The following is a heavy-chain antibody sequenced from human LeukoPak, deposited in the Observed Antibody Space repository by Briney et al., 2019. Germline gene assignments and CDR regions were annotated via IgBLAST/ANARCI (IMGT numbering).Heavy chain of an antibody. J-gene: IGHJ5*02. CDR3: ARDRTMASLDNGDYIFDP. D-gene: IGHD4-17*01. V-gene: IGHV4-59*01. CDR2: IYYSGST. Sequence: PSETLSLTCTVSGGSISSYYWSCLRQPPGKGLEWIGYIYYSGSTNYNPSLKSRVTMSVDTSKNQFSLKLSSVTAADTAVYYCARDRTMASLDNGDYIFDPWGQGILVTVSS. CDR1: GGSISSYY.